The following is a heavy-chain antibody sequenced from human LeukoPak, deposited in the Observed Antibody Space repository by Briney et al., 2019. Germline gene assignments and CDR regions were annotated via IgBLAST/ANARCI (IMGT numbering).Heavy chain of an antibody. Sequence: GGSLRPSCPASGFTFISYAMSWVRHAPGKGLEWVSTISGSGADTYYADSVTGRFTISRDKSKDTLYLQMSSLRGEDRAVYYCAKFTRDYDFWSGSYRAQWFDPWGQGPLVTVSS. V-gene: IGHV3-23*01. D-gene: IGHD3-3*01. CDR3: AKFTRDYDFWSGSYRAQWFDP. CDR2: ISGSGADT. CDR1: GFTFISYA. J-gene: IGHJ5*02.